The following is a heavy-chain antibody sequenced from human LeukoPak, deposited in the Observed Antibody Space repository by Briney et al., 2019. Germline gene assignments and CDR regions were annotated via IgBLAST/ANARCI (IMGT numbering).Heavy chain of an antibody. Sequence: RGSLRLSCAASGFTFSSFAVSWVRQAPGKGLEWVSVISGSGDTTYSEDSVKGRFTISRDNSKNTLYLQMNSLRVEDTAIYYCTKGSVLTIFGVAWHAFDIWGQGTMVTVSP. D-gene: IGHD3-3*01. CDR1: GFTFSSFA. CDR3: TKGSVLTIFGVAWHAFDI. CDR2: ISGSGDTT. J-gene: IGHJ3*02. V-gene: IGHV3-23*01.